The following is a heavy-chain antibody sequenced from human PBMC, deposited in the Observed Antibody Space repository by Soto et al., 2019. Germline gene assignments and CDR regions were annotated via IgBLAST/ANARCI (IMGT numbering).Heavy chain of an antibody. CDR1: GFTFSSYA. J-gene: IGHJ4*02. CDR3: ARDENFDY. V-gene: IGHV3-30-3*01. CDR2: ISYDGSNK. Sequence: GGSLRLSCAASGFTFSSYAMHWVRQAPGKGLEWVAVISYDGSNKYYADSVKGRFTISRDNSKNTLYLQMNSLRAEDTAVYYCARDENFDYWGQGTLVTVSS.